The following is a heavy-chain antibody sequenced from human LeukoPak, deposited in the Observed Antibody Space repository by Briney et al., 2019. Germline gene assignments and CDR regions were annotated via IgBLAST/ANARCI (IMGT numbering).Heavy chain of an antibody. D-gene: IGHD1-14*01. V-gene: IGHV4-34*01. CDR3: ARGSGIYYYGMDV. Sequence: SETLSLTCAVYGGSFSGYYWSWIRQPPGKGLEWIGEINHSGSTNYNPSLKSRVTISVDTSKNQFSLKQSSVTAADTAVYYCARGSGIYYYGMDVWGQGTTVTVSS. CDR2: INHSGST. CDR1: GGSFSGYY. J-gene: IGHJ6*02.